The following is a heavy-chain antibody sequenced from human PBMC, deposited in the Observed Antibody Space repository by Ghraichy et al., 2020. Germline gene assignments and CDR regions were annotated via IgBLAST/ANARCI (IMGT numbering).Heavy chain of an antibody. CDR2: IYYSGST. D-gene: IGHD6-19*01. CDR3: ARRALQKYSSGWEDFDY. J-gene: IGHJ4*02. Sequence: SETLSLTCTVSGGSISSSSYYWGWIRQPPGKGLEWIGSIYYSGSTYYNPSLKSRVTISVDTSKNQFSLKLSSVTAADTAVYYCARRALQKYSSGWEDFDYWGQGTLVTVSS. V-gene: IGHV4-39*01. CDR1: GGSISSSSYY.